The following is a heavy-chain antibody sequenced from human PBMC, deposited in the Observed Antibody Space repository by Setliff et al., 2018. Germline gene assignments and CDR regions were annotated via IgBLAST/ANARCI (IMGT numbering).Heavy chain of an antibody. V-gene: IGHV3-11*06. CDR3: VRERSGYSSNWYTLDAFDI. J-gene: IGHJ3*02. CDR2: ISSSSSYI. Sequence: GGSLRLSCATSGFTFSDYYMSWIRQTPGKGLEWVSSISSSSSYIYYADSVKGRFTFSRDNAKNSLYLQMSSLRAEDTAIYYCVRERSGYSSNWYTLDAFDIWGQGTMVTVSS. D-gene: IGHD6-13*01. CDR1: GFTFSDYY.